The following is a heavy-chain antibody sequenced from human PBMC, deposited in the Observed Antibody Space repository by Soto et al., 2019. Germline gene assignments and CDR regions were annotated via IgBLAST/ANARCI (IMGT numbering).Heavy chain of an antibody. Sequence: SQTLSLTCVISGDSVPSNSAAWNWIRLSPSRDLEWLARTYYRSRWYNDYAVSVRSRITVNPDTSKNQFSLQLTSVTPEDTAVYYCAGTTSHHGLYMDVWGKGATVTVSS. CDR1: GDSVPSNSAA. V-gene: IGHV6-1*01. CDR2: TYYRSRWYN. D-gene: IGHD1-7*01. J-gene: IGHJ6*03. CDR3: AGTTSHHGLYMDV.